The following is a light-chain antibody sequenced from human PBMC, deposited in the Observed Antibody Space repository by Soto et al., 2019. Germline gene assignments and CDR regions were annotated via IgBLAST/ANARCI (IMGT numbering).Light chain of an antibody. V-gene: IGLV1-40*01. Sequence: QPVLTQPPSVSGAPGQRVTISCTGSSSNIGAGYDVHWYQQLPGTAPKLLIYGNSNRPSGVPDRFSGSKSGTSAYLAITGLQAEDEADYYCQSYDSSLSAIFGTGNKLTVL. CDR3: QSYDSSLSAI. CDR1: SSNIGAGYD. J-gene: IGLJ1*01. CDR2: GNS.